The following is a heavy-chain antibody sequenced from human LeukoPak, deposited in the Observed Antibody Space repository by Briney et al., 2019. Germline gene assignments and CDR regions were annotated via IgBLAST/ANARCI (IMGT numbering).Heavy chain of an antibody. CDR3: ARGSGIQLWFT. V-gene: IGHV4-59*01. D-gene: IGHD5-18*01. CDR2: IYYSGST. Sequence: SETLSLTCTVSGGSISSYYWSWIRQPPGKGLEWIGYIYYSGSTNYNPSLKSRATISVDTSKNQFSLKLSSVTAADTAVYYCARGSGIQLWFTWGQGTLVTVSS. J-gene: IGHJ5*02. CDR1: GGSISSYY.